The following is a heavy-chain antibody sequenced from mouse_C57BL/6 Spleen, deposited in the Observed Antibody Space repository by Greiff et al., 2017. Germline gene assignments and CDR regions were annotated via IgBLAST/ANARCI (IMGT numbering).Heavy chain of an antibody. CDR2: INPSNGGT. V-gene: IGHV1-53*01. CDR1: GYTFTSYW. J-gene: IGHJ4*01. Sequence: QVQLQQPGTELVKPGASVKLSCKASGYTFTSYWMHWVKQRPGQGLEWIGNINPSNGGTNYNEKFKSKATLTVDKSSSKAYMQLSSLTSEDSAVYSGERKDSDDTMDYWGQGTSVTVSS. CDR3: ERKDSDDTMDY.